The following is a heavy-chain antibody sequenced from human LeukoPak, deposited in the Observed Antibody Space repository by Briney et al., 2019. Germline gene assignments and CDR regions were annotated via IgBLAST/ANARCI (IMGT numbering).Heavy chain of an antibody. CDR2: ISSRSSQI. CDR1: GFTFSSYI. Sequence: PGGSLRLSCAASGFTFSSYIMNWVRQAPGKGLEWVSSISSRSSQIYYADSVKGRFTISRDNSKNTVYLQVNSLRDEDTAVYYCARDLEAANTYYFDYWGQGTMVTVSS. J-gene: IGHJ4*02. D-gene: IGHD6-13*01. CDR3: ARDLEAANTYYFDY. V-gene: IGHV3-21*01.